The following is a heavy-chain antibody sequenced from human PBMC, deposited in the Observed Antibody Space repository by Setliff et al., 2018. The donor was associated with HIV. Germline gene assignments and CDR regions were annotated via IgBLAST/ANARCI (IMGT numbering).Heavy chain of an antibody. CDR3: ARQAIFGYYDSSGYLDY. CDR2: INHSGNT. J-gene: IGHJ4*02. D-gene: IGHD3-22*01. V-gene: IGHV4-34*01. Sequence: SETLSLTCAVYGGSFSGYYWSWIRQPPGKGLEWIGEINHSGNTNYNPSLKSRVTISVDTSKNLFSLRLSSVTASDTAVYYCARQAIFGYYDSSGYLDYWGQGTLVTVSS. CDR1: GGSFSGYY.